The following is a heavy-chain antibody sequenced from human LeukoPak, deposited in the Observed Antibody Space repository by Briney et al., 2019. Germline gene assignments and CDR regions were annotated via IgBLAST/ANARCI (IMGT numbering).Heavy chain of an antibody. J-gene: IGHJ4*02. V-gene: IGHV4-59*08. CDR2: FSHSGTT. CDR1: GGFISSYF. D-gene: IGHD6-19*01. CDR3: ARWDDSAWGFGN. Sequence: SETLSLTCTVSGGFISSYFWSWIRQPPGKGLEWVGYFSHSGTTSYNPSLKSRVIISVDTSKNQLSLKLTSLTAADTAVYYCARWDDSAWGFGNWGPGTLDTVSS.